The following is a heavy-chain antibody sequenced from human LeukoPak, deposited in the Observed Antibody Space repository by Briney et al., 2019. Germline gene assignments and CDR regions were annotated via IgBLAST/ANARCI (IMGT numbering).Heavy chain of an antibody. CDR3: ADSEFDY. CDR1: GFTFSSYG. D-gene: IGHD3-3*01. J-gene: IGHJ4*02. Sequence: GGSLRLSCAASGFTFSSYGMHWVRQAPGKGLEWVAVIPYDGSNKYYGDSVKGRVTISRDNSKNTLYLQMNSLRAEDTAVYYCADSEFDYWGQGTLVTVSS. CDR2: IPYDGSNK. V-gene: IGHV3-30*03.